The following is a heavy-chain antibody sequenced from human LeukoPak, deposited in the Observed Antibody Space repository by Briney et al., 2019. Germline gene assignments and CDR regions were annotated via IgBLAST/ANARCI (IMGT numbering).Heavy chain of an antibody. J-gene: IGHJ4*02. V-gene: IGHV3-74*01. Sequence: GGSLRLSCAASGLTLSSYWMYWVRQAPGKGLVWVSRINSDGSDTSYADSVQGRFTISRDNAKNTLYLQMNSLRAEDTAVYYCASCVAVPGLPDYWGQGTLVTVSS. CDR1: GLTLSSYW. D-gene: IGHD6-19*01. CDR2: INSDGSDT. CDR3: ASCVAVPGLPDY.